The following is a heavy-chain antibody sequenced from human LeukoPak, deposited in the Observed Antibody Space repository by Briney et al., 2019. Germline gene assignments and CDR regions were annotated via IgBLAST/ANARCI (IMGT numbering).Heavy chain of an antibody. Sequence: GASVKVSCKASGYTFTSYYMHWVRQAPGQGLEWMGIINPSGGSTSYALQFQGRVTMTRDTSASTVYMELTSLRSEDTAVYYCARSDGAFDAFDIWGQGTVVTVSS. CDR3: ARSDGAFDAFDI. V-gene: IGHV1-46*01. CDR1: GYTFTSYY. D-gene: IGHD4-17*01. CDR2: INPSGGST. J-gene: IGHJ3*02.